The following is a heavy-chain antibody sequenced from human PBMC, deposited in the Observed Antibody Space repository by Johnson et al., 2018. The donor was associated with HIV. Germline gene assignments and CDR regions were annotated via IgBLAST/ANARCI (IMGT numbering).Heavy chain of an antibody. CDR1: GFTFTDAW. J-gene: IGHJ3*02. CDR3: AKDCGRWLQSDAFDI. D-gene: IGHD5-24*01. CDR2: IKSTGDGGTT. Sequence: VQLVESGGGVVQPGRSLRLSCAASGFTFTDAWMTWLRQAPGKGLEWVGRIKSTGDGGTTDYAAPVKGRFMVSRDDSKDTLYLQMNSLRAEDTAVYYCAKDCGRWLQSDAFDIWGQGTMVIVSS. V-gene: IGHV3-15*01.